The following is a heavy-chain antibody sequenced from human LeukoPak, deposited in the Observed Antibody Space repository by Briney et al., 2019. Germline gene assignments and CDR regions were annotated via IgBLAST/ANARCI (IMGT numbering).Heavy chain of an antibody. CDR1: GGTFSSYA. Sequence: SVKVSCKASGGTFSSYAISWVRQAPGQGLEWMGRIIPILGIANYAQKFQGRVTITADKSTSTAYMELSSLRSEDTAVYYCASAIAAADDAFDIWGQGTMVTVSS. J-gene: IGHJ3*02. D-gene: IGHD6-13*01. V-gene: IGHV1-69*04. CDR3: ASAIAAADDAFDI. CDR2: IIPILGIA.